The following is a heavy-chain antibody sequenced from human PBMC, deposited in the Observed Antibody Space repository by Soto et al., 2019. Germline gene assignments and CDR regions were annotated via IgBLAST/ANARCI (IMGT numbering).Heavy chain of an antibody. CDR3: ARDRLYGAGLIDV. CDR2: ISSDGSDK. V-gene: IGHV3-30-3*01. CDR1: GFTFSSYG. Sequence: QVQLVESGGCVVQPGRSLRLSCAASGFTFSSYGMHWVRQAPGKGLEWVAVISSDGSDKYYADSVKGRFTISRDNSKNTLYVQLNRMRAEDPALYYCARDRLYGAGLIDVWGQGTTVTVSS. J-gene: IGHJ6*02. D-gene: IGHD3-10*01.